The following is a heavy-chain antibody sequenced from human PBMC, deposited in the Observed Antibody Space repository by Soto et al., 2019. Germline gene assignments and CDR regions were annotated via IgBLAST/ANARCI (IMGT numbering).Heavy chain of an antibody. Sequence: QVQLQESGPGLVKPLQTLSLTCTVSGGSISSGDYYWSWIRQPPGKGLEWIGYIYYTGSTYYNPSLTSRLTISVDTSKNQFSLKLTSVTAADTAVYFCARYQKGPFDYWGQGTLVTVSS. CDR2: IYYTGST. V-gene: IGHV4-30-4*01. D-gene: IGHD2-2*01. J-gene: IGHJ4*02. CDR3: ARYQKGPFDY. CDR1: GGSISSGDYY.